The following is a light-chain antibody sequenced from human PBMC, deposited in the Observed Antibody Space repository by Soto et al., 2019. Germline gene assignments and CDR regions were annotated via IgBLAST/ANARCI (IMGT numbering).Light chain of an antibody. CDR1: QSVSSNY. CDR2: GAS. Sequence: DIVFTQSPGTLSLSPGERATLSCRASQSVSSNYLAWYQQKPGQAPRLLIRGASTRATGVPDRFSGSGSGTDFTLTISXLEPEDFAVYHCRQYGSLSSTFGQGTKV. V-gene: IGKV3-20*01. J-gene: IGKJ1*01. CDR3: RQYGSLSST.